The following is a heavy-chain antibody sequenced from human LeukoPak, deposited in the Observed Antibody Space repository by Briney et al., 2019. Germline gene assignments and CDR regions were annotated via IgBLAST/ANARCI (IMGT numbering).Heavy chain of an antibody. CDR2: ISGNSGNT. Sequence: GGSLRLPCAASGFTFSSYAMNWVRQAPVKGPEWVSGISGNSGNTYYAESVKGRFTISRDNSKKTLYLQMNSLRAEDTAMYCATRVMIAITTRGAFHIWGQGTMVTVSS. CDR1: GFTFSSYA. J-gene: IGHJ3*02. D-gene: IGHD3-16*01. V-gene: IGHV3-23*01. CDR3: ATRVMIAITTRGAFHI.